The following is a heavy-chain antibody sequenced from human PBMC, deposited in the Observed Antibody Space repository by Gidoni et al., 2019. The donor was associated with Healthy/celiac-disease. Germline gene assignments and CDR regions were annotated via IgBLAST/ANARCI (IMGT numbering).Heavy chain of an antibody. D-gene: IGHD1-26*01. CDR2: ITPSGGST. J-gene: IGHJ4*02. Sequence: QVQLVQSGAEVKKPGASVKVSCKASGYTFTSYYMQWVRQAPGQGLAWMGIITPSGGSTSYAQKLQGRVIMMRDTSTSTVYMELSSLRSEDTAVYYCARDRVGATMGYFDYWGQGTLVTVSS. V-gene: IGHV1-46*04. CDR1: GYTFTSYY. CDR3: ARDRVGATMGYFDY.